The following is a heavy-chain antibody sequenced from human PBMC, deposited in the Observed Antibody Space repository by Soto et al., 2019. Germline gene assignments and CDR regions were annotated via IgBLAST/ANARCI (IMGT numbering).Heavy chain of an antibody. V-gene: IGHV4-59*01. CDR2: FYHSGNS. Sequence: PETLSLTCSVSGGSIRSYYWSWIRQSPEKGLEWIGYFYHSGNSNYNPSLKSRVTISVDTSKNQLSLSLRSVTAADTAVYFCARISSGAPYGYVNGGLDVWGQGTTVTVSS. J-gene: IGHJ6*02. CDR1: GGSIRSYY. D-gene: IGHD5-18*01. CDR3: ARISSGAPYGYVNGGLDV.